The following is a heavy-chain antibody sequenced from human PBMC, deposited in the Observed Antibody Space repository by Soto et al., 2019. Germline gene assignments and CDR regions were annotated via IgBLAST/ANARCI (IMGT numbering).Heavy chain of an antibody. CDR3: AKPSFLGAPQRIMDV. CDR2: ISYDGSNK. D-gene: IGHD6-25*01. Sequence: SLRLSCAASGFTFSSYGMHWVRQAPGKGLEWVAVISYDGSNKYYADSVKGRFTISRDNSKNTLYLQMNSLRAEDTAVYYCAKPSFLGAPQRIMDVWGQGTTVTFSS. V-gene: IGHV3-30*18. CDR1: GFTFSSYG. J-gene: IGHJ6*02.